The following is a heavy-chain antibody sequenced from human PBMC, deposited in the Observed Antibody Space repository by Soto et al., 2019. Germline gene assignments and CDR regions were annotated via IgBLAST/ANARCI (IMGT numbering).Heavy chain of an antibody. V-gene: IGHV1-3*04. CDR3: ASGGYCTSINCSASDPMDY. CDR2: INTGNGNT. CDR1: GYTFTNFA. J-gene: IGHJ4*02. Sequence: GASVKVFCKASGYTFTNFAMHWVRQAPGQRLEWMGWINTGNGNTKYSQKFQGRVTITRDTSATTAYMELSSLTSEDTAVYYCASGGYCTSINCSASDPMDYWGQGTLVTVS. D-gene: IGHD2-2*01.